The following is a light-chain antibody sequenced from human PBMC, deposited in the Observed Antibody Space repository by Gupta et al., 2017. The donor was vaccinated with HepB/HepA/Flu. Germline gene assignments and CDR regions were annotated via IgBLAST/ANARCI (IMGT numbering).Light chain of an antibody. Sequence: YVLTQPPSVSVAPGKTATITCQGDNIATTVVHWYQHKPGQAPLLVVRDDSDRPSGIPERFSGSKCANTATLTISGVEAGDEADYCCEVWDIINDQSVFGGGTKLTVL. CDR3: EVWDIINDQSV. V-gene: IGLV3-21*03. CDR1: NIATTV. CDR2: DDS. J-gene: IGLJ2*01.